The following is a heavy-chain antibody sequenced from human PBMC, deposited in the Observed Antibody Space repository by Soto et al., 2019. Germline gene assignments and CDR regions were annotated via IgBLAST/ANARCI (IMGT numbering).Heavy chain of an antibody. CDR1: GGSISSSSYY. D-gene: IGHD2-21*01. Sequence: QLQLQESGPGLVKPSETLSLTCTVSGGSISSSSYYWGWIRQPPGKGLEWIGSIYYSGSTYYNPSLKSRVTISVDTSKNQFSLKQSSVTAADTAVYYCARLDILDAYCGGDCSNLGQNPDYWGQGTLVTVSS. V-gene: IGHV4-39*01. J-gene: IGHJ4*02. CDR2: IYYSGST. CDR3: ARLDILDAYCGGDCSNLGQNPDY.